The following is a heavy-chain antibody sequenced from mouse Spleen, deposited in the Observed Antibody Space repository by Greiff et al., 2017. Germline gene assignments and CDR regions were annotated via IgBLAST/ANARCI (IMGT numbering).Heavy chain of an antibody. D-gene: IGHD4-1*01. CDR3: ERREEANWDWFAY. CDR2: INPSSGDT. J-gene: IGHJ3*01. V-gene: IGHV1-4*01. Sequence: VQLQQSGAELARPGASVKMSCKASGYTFTSYTMHWVKQRPGQGLEWIGYINPSSGDTKYNQKFKDKATLTADKSSSTAYMQLSSLTSEDSAVYYCERREEANWDWFAYWGQGTLVTVSA. CDR1: GYTFTSYT.